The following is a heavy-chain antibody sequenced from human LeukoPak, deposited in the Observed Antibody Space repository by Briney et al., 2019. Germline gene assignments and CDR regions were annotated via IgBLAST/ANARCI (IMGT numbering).Heavy chain of an antibody. J-gene: IGHJ3*02. V-gene: IGHV4-59*01. CDR1: GGSISSYY. Sequence: PSETLSLTCTVSGGSISSYYWNWIRQPPGKGLEWIGYIYYGGSTNYNPSLKSRVTISVDTSKNQFSLKLSSVTAADTAVYYCARGGRGYTYAPDAFDIWGQGTMVTVSS. D-gene: IGHD5-18*01. CDR2: IYYGGST. CDR3: ARGGRGYTYAPDAFDI.